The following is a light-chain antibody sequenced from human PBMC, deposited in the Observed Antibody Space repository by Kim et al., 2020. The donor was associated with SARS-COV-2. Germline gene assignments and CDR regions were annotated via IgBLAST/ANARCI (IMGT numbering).Light chain of an antibody. V-gene: IGKV1-5*03. CDR2: LAS. CDR1: QSISTW. J-gene: IGKJ2*01. Sequence: CATVGDSGTSTCRASQSISTWWAWYQQKPGKAPKRLLYLASTLESGVPSRCSGSGSGTEFTLTIDSLQPDDFATYYCQHYIRFPYTFGQGTKLEI. CDR3: QHYIRFPYT.